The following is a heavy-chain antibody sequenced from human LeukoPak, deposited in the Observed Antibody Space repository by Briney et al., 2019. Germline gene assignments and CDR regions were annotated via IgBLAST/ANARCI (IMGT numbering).Heavy chain of an antibody. CDR3: VGLGVHGAGDC. D-gene: IGHD3-16*01. J-gene: IGHJ4*02. CDR2: IYYSGST. Sequence: SQTLSLTCTVSGGSISSSSSYWGWIRQPPGKGLEWIGSIYYSGSTYYNPSLKSRVTISVDTSKNQFSVKLSCVTAAGTAVYYCVGLGVHGAGDCWGQGTLVTVSS. CDR1: GGSISSSSSY. V-gene: IGHV4-39*01.